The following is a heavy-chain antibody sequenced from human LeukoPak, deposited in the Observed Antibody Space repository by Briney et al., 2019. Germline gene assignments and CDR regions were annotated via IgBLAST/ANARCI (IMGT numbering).Heavy chain of an antibody. J-gene: IGHJ4*02. Sequence: GASVRVSCMASGYTFTRHYIHWVRQAPGQGLEWMGIINHTGGSTSYAQNFQGRVTMTRDTSTSTVYMELSSLRSEDTAVYYCARGYSSSSAFDYGGEGTLVTVS. V-gene: IGHV1-46*01. CDR2: INHTGGST. CDR3: ARGYSSSSAFDY. D-gene: IGHD6-6*01. CDR1: GYTFTRHY.